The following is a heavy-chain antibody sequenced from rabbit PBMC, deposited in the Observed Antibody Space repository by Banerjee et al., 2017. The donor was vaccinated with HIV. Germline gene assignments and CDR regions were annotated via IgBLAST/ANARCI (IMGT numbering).Heavy chain of an antibody. Sequence: QQQLEESGGGLVKPGGTLTLTCKASGFDLSAYWMCWVRQAPGKGLEWIGAIYAGRGTTYYASWVNGRFTISKTSSTTVTLQMTSLTAADTATYFCARDLAGVIGWNFGLWGPGTLVTVS. J-gene: IGHJ4*01. CDR1: GFDLSAYW. V-gene: IGHV1S45*01. D-gene: IGHD4-1*01. CDR2: IYAGRGTT. CDR3: ARDLAGVIGWNFGL.